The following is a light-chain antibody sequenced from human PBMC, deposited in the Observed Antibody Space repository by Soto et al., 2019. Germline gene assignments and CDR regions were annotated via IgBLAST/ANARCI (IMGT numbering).Light chain of an antibody. V-gene: IGKV3D-15*01. J-gene: IGKJ1*01. Sequence: EIVLTQAPGTLSLSPGERATLSWRSSQSVSSSYLAWYQQKPGQAPRLLIYGASTRAAGIPDRFSGSGSGTEFTLTISSLQSEDFTVYYCQQYNKWPLTFGQGTKVDIK. CDR1: QSVSSSY. CDR3: QQYNKWPLT. CDR2: GAS.